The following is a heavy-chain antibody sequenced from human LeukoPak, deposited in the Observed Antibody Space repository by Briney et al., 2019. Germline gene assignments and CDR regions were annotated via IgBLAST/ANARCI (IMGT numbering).Heavy chain of an antibody. V-gene: IGHV1-69*05. Sequence: SVKVSCKASGGTFSSYAISWVRQAPGQGLEWMGRIIPIFGTANYAQKLQGGVTMTTGTSTSTAYMELRSLRSDDTAVYYCARVGSSSSNPFDYWGQGTLVTVSS. D-gene: IGHD6-6*01. CDR1: GGTFSSYA. J-gene: IGHJ4*02. CDR3: ARVGSSSSNPFDY. CDR2: IIPIFGTA.